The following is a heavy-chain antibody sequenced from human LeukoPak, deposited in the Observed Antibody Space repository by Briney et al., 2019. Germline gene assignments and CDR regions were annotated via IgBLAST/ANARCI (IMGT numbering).Heavy chain of an antibody. CDR2: INPNSGGT. D-gene: IGHD3-3*01. CDR1: GYTFTGYY. Sequence: ASVKVSCKASGYTFTGYYMHWVRQAPGQGLEWMGWINPNSGGTNYAQKFQGRVTMTSDTSISTAYMELSRLRSDDTAVYYCARDLRFLEWLTDYWGQGTLVTVSS. V-gene: IGHV1-2*02. J-gene: IGHJ4*02. CDR3: ARDLRFLEWLTDY.